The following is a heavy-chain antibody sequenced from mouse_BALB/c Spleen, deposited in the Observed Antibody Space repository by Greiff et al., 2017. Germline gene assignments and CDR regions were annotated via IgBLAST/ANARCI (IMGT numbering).Heavy chain of an antibody. D-gene: IGHD2-10*01. CDR1: GYAFSSYW. CDR2: IYPGDGDT. Sequence: QVQLKESGAELVRPGSSVKISCKASGYAFSSYWMNWVKQRPGQGLEWIGQIYPGDGDTNYNGKFKGKATLTADKSSSTAYMQLSSLTAEDSAVYFCAVGLLEAMDYWGQGTSVTVSS. CDR3: AVGLLEAMDY. V-gene: IGHV1-80*01. J-gene: IGHJ4*01.